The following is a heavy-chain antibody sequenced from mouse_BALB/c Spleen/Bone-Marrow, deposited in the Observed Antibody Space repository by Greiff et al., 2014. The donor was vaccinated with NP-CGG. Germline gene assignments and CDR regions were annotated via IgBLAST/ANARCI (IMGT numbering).Heavy chain of an antibody. Sequence: VQLQQSGAELVKPGASVKLSCTASGFNIKDTYMHWVKQRPEQGLEWIGRIDPANGNTKYDPKFQGKATITADTSSNTAYLQLSSLTSEDTAVYYCARYYYGSSLFDDWGQGTTLTVS. D-gene: IGHD1-1*01. CDR3: ARYYYGSSLFDD. CDR2: IDPANGNT. V-gene: IGHV14-3*02. CDR1: GFNIKDTY. J-gene: IGHJ2*01.